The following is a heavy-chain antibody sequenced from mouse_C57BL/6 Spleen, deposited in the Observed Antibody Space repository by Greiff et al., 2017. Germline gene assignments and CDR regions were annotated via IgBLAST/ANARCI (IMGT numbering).Heavy chain of an antibody. D-gene: IGHD1-1*01. CDR2: ISDGGSST. CDR1: GFTSSSYA. J-gene: IGHJ1*03. V-gene: IGHV5-4*01. Sequence: EVKLVESGGGLVKPGGSLKLSCAASGFTSSSYAMSWVRQTPEKRLEWVASISDGGSSTYYPATVQGRFTISRDNAKNNLYLQMSDMKTEDTDMYYWAREGTTVVADGYFDVWGTGTTVTVSS. CDR3: AREGTTVVADGYFDV.